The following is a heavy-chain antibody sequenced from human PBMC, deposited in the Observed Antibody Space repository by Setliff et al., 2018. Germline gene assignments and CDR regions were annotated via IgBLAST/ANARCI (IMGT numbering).Heavy chain of an antibody. CDR2: IRHEGYNK. J-gene: IGHJ6*01. V-gene: IGHV3-30*02. Sequence: GSLKISCAASGFTFSRYGMYWVRQAPGKGLEWVAFIRHEGYNKYYADSVQGRFTISRDNSKNTLFLQMDSLRDDDTAVYYCAKDSLEVVIALHGMDVWGQGTTVTVSS. CDR1: GFTFSRYG. CDR3: AKDSLEVVIALHGMDV. D-gene: IGHD2-21*01.